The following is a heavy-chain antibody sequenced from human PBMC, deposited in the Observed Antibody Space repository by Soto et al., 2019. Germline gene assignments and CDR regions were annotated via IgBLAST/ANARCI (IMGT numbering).Heavy chain of an antibody. CDR2: MNPNSGNT. V-gene: IGHV1-8*01. CDR3: ARGRTIFGVVIMGY. CDR1: GYTFTSYD. J-gene: IGHJ4*02. D-gene: IGHD3-3*01. Sequence: QVQLVQSGAEVKKPGASVKVSCKASGYTFTSYDINWVRQATGQGLEWMGWMNPNSGNTGYAQKFQGRVTMSRNTSISTAYMELSSLRSEDTAVYYCARGRTIFGVVIMGYWGQGTLVTVSS.